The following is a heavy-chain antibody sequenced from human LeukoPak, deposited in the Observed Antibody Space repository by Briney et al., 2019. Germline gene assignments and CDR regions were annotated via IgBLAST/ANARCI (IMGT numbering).Heavy chain of an antibody. D-gene: IGHD3-22*01. J-gene: IGHJ4*02. CDR3: ARAEQRYYYDTSGLRLPDY. Sequence: GGSLRLSCAASGFTFSHYWMTWVRQAPGKGLEWVANIKQDGSEKYYVDSLKGRFTISRDNAKNSLYLQMNSLRAEDTAVYYCARAEQRYYYDTSGLRLPDYWGQGTLVTVSS. CDR1: GFTFSHYW. V-gene: IGHV3-7*01. CDR2: IKQDGSEK.